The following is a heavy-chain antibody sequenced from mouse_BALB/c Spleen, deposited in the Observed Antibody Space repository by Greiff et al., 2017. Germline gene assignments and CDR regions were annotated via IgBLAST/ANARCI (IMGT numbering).Heavy chain of an antibody. CDR2: IYPSDSYT. D-gene: IGHD2-14*01. Sequence: VQLQQPGAELVRPGASVKLSCKASGYTFTSYWINWVKQRPGQGLEWIGNIYPSDSYTNYNQKFKDKATLNVDKSSNTAYMQLSSLTSEDSAVYYCARSDYRYDFDDWGQGTTLTVSS. V-gene: IGHV1-69*02. CDR3: ARSDYRYDFDD. J-gene: IGHJ2*01. CDR1: GYTFTSYW.